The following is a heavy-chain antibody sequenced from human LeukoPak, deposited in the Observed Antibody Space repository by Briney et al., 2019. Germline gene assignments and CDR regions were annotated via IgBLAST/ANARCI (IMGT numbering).Heavy chain of an antibody. J-gene: IGHJ4*02. Sequence: VSVKVSCKASGYTFTSYGISWVRQALGQGLEWMGWSSAYNGNTNYAQKVQGRVTMTTDTSTTTAYMELRSLRSDDTAVYYCARGGSSGWRTPNDDYWGQGTLVTVSS. D-gene: IGHD6-19*01. CDR3: ARGGSSGWRTPNDDY. CDR1: GYTFTSYG. V-gene: IGHV1-18*01. CDR2: SSAYNGNT.